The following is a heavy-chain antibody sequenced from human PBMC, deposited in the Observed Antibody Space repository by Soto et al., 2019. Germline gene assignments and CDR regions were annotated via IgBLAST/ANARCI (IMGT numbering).Heavy chain of an antibody. CDR1: GGSVSSGSYY. CDR3: ARDVVELGSRWFDP. J-gene: IGHJ5*02. D-gene: IGHD3-10*01. CDR2: IYYSGST. V-gene: IGHV4-61*01. Sequence: SETLSLTCTVSGGSVSSGSYYWSWIRQPPGKGLEWIGYIYYSGSTNYNPSLKSRVTISVDTSKNQFSLKLSSVTAADTAVYYCARDVVELGSRWFDPWGQGTLVTVSS.